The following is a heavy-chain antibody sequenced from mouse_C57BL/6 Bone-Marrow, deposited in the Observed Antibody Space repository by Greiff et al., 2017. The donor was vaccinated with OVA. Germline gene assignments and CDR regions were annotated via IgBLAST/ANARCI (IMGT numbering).Heavy chain of an antibody. CDR2: IHPNSGST. J-gene: IGHJ2*01. D-gene: IGHD2-3*01. CDR3: ARWLLRTLFDY. Sequence: QVHVKQSGAELVKPGASVKLSCKASGYTFTSYWMHWVKQRPGQGLEWIGMIHPNSGSTNYNEKFKSKATLTVDKSSSTAYMQLSSLTSEDSAVYYCARWLLRTLFDYWGQGTTLTVSS. CDR1: GYTFTSYW. V-gene: IGHV1-64*01.